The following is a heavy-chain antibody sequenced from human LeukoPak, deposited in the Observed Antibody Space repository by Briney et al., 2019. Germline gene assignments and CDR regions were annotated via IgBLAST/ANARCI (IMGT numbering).Heavy chain of an antibody. D-gene: IGHD3-10*01. CDR1: GFTFSSYA. J-gene: IGHJ4*02. Sequence: GRSLRLSCAASGFTFSSYAMHWVRQAPGKELEWVAVISYDGSNKYYPDSVKGRFTISRDNSKHTLYLQMNSLRAEDTAVYYCARGRSGSGYYFDYWGQGTLVTVSS. CDR3: ARGRSGSGYYFDY. CDR2: ISYDGSNK. V-gene: IGHV3-30-3*01.